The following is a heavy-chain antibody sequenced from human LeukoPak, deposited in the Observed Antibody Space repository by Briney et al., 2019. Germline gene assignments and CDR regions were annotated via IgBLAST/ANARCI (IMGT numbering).Heavy chain of an antibody. D-gene: IGHD6-13*01. J-gene: IGHJ4*02. CDR3: ARHRYSSSWSPLDFDY. Sequence: SETLSLTCTVSGGSISSYYWSWIRQPPGKGLEWIGYIYYSGSTNYNPSLKSRVTISVDTSKNQFSLKLSTVTAADTAVYYCARHRYSSSWSPLDFDYWGQGTLVTVSS. V-gene: IGHV4-59*08. CDR2: IYYSGST. CDR1: GGSISSYY.